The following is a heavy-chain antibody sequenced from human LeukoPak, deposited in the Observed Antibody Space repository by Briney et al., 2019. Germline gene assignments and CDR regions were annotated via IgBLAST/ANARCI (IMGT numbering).Heavy chain of an antibody. J-gene: IGHJ4*02. Sequence: GGSLRLSCAASGFTFEDSAMHWVRQAPGKGLEWVSLISGDGGSTYYADSVKGRFTISRDNSKNTLYLQMNSLRAEDTAVYYCAKTYRNSWDLDYWGQGTLVTVSS. D-gene: IGHD6-13*01. CDR2: ISGDGGST. CDR3: AKTYRNSWDLDY. V-gene: IGHV3-43*02. CDR1: GFTFEDSA.